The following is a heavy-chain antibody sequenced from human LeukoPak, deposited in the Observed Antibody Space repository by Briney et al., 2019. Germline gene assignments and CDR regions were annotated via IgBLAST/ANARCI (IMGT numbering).Heavy chain of an antibody. Sequence: ASVKVSCKASGYTFTSYGISWVRQAPGQGLEWMGWISAYNGNTNYAQKFQGRVTMTRDTSISTAYMELSRLRSDDTAVYYCVRDFGVVIIDYWGQGTLVTVSS. D-gene: IGHD3-3*01. CDR1: GYTFTSYG. CDR3: VRDFGVVIIDY. J-gene: IGHJ4*02. CDR2: ISAYNGNT. V-gene: IGHV1-18*01.